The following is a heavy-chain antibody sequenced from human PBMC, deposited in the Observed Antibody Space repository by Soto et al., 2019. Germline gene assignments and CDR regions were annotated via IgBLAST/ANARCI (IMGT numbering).Heavy chain of an antibody. Sequence: QVQLVESGGGVVQPGRSLRLSCAASGFTFSSYAMHWVRQAPGKGLEWVAVISYDGSNKYYADSVKGRFTISRDNSKNTLYLQMNSLRAEDTAVYYCFEAAHFWNAAYGMDVWGQGTTVTVSS. CDR2: ISYDGSNK. J-gene: IGHJ6*02. D-gene: IGHD6-6*01. CDR3: FEAAHFWNAAYGMDV. CDR1: GFTFSSYA. V-gene: IGHV3-30-3*01.